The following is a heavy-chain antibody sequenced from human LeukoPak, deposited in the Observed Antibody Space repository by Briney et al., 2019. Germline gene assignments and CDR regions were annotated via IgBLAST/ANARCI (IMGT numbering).Heavy chain of an antibody. CDR3: AKSNVGSGPGTG. CDR1: GFTFSNYA. CDR2: ISGSGDST. Sequence: GGSLRLSCAASGFTFSNYAMSWVRQAPGKGLEWVSSISGSGDSTYYADSVKGRFTISRDNSKNTLYLQMNSLRVEDTAVYYCAKSNVGSGPGTGWGQGTLVTVSS. V-gene: IGHV3-23*01. J-gene: IGHJ4*02. D-gene: IGHD1-26*01.